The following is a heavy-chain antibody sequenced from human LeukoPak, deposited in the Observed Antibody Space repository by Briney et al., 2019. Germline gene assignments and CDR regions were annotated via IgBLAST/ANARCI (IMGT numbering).Heavy chain of an antibody. CDR3: ARVWFGELLLDY. Sequence: LSLTCLLSLGSISRGGCFWRWIRQHPGKGLEWIGYIYYSGSTYYNPSLKSRVTISVDTSKNQFSLKLSSVTAADTAVYYCARVWFGELLLDYWGQGTLVTVSS. CDR2: IYYSGST. CDR1: LGSISRGGCF. V-gene: IGHV4-31*03. J-gene: IGHJ4*02. D-gene: IGHD3-10*01.